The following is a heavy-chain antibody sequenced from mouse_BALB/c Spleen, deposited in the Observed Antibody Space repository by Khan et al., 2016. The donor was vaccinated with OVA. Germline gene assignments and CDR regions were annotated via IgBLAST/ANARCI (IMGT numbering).Heavy chain of an antibody. Sequence: VQLKESGTVLARPGASVKMSCKASGYSFTSYLIHWVKQRPGQGLEWIGDIYPGNSDTTYNQKFKDKAKLTAGTSANPAYMELSSLTNEASAVYYCARGGYCSFAYWGQGTLVTVSA. CDR2: IYPGNSDT. D-gene: IGHD3-1*01. CDR3: ARGGYCSFAY. J-gene: IGHJ3*01. CDR1: GYSFTSYL. V-gene: IGHV1-5*01.